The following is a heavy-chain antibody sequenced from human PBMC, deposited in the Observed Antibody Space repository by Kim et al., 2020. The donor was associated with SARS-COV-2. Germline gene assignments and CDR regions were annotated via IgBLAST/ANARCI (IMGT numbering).Heavy chain of an antibody. V-gene: IGHV1-18*01. CDR3: AREGNYDILTGYVHSDYYYYGIDV. D-gene: IGHD3-9*01. CDR1: GYTFTSYG. Sequence: ASVKVSCKASGYTFTSYGITWVRQAPGQGLEWMGWISAYNGNTNYARKLQGRVTMTADTSTSTAYMQLRSLRSDDTAVYYCAREGNYDILTGYVHSDYYYYGIDVWGQGTTVTVSS. CDR2: ISAYNGNT. J-gene: IGHJ6*02.